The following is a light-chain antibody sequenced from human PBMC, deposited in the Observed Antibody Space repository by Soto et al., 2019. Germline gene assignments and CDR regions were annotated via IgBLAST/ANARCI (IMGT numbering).Light chain of an antibody. CDR1: QSISSW. Sequence: DIQMTQSPSTLSASVGDRVTITCRASQSISSWLAWYQKKPGKAPKLLIYDASSLESGVASRFSGSGSGTECTLTISKLQPDDFATYYCQQYNSYPHFGQGTRLEIK. V-gene: IGKV1-5*01. CDR2: DAS. J-gene: IGKJ5*01. CDR3: QQYNSYPH.